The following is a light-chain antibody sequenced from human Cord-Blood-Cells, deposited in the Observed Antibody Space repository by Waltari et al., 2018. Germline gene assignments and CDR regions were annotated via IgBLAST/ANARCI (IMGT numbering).Light chain of an antibody. Sequence: DIVMTQSPDSLAVSLGERATINCKSSQSVLYSSNNKNNLAWYQQKPGQPPKLLMYWASTRESGFPDRFSGSGSGTDFTLTISSLQAEDVAVYYCQQYYSTPLTFGPGTKVDIK. CDR2: WAS. CDR1: QSVLYSSNNKNN. J-gene: IGKJ3*01. V-gene: IGKV4-1*01. CDR3: QQYYSTPLT.